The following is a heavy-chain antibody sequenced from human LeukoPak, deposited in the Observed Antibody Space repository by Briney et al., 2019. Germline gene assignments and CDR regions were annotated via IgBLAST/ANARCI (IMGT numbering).Heavy chain of an antibody. D-gene: IGHD3-22*01. CDR3: HRGYYCDSSGSPY. J-gene: IGHJ4*02. CDR2: IKSDGSGT. CDR1: GFIQSSIW. V-gene: IGHV3-74*01. Sequence: GGSLRLSCASSGFIQSSIWTLCFTQAPGKGLVWVSRIKSDGSGTTYADSVKGRFTISRDNAKNTLYLQMNSLRVEATAVYYCHRGYYCDSSGSPYGSQATLVTVSS.